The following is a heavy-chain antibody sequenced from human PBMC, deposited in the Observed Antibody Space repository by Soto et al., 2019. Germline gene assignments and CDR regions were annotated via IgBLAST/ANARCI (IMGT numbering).Heavy chain of an antibody. D-gene: IGHD3-16*01. CDR2: IDPTDSYT. CDR1: GCNFITDW. CDR3: ARLSRASFALDV. V-gene: IGHV5-10-1*01. J-gene: IGHJ6*02. Sequence: GESLKISCKGSGCNFITDWISWVRQMPGKGLEWMGRIDPTDSYTKYSPSFEGHVTISADKSISTAYLQWSSLKASDSAVYYCARLSRASFALDVWGQGTTVTVSS.